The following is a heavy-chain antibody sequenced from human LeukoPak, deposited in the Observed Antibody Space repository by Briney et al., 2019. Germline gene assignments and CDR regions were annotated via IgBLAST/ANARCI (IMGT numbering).Heavy chain of an antibody. V-gene: IGHV3-15*01. D-gene: IGHD6-13*01. CDR2: IKSKTDGGTT. CDR1: GFTFINAW. J-gene: IGHJ4*02. Sequence: GGSLRLSCAASGFTFINAWMSWVRQAPGKGLEWFGRIKSKTDGGTTDYAAPVKGRFTISRDDSKNTLYLQMNSLKTEDTAVYYCTTGRYSSSWYRLINYWGQGTLVTVSS. CDR3: TTGRYSSSWYRLINY.